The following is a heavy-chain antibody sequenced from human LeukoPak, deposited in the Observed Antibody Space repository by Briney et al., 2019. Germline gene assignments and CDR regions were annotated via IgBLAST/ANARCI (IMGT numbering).Heavy chain of an antibody. V-gene: IGHV4-39*01. J-gene: IGHJ6*03. Sequence: SETLSLTCTVSGGSIRSSGYYWGWIRQPPGKGLEWIGSIYYSGSTYYNPSLKSRVTISVDTSKNQFSLKLSSVTAADTAVYYCARHLDGYNYYYYYYIDVWGKGTTVTVSS. D-gene: IGHD5-24*01. CDR2: IYYSGST. CDR3: ARHLDGYNYYYYYYIDV. CDR1: GGSIRSSGYY.